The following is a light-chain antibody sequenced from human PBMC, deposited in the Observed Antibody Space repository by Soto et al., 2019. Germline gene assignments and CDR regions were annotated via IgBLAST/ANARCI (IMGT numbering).Light chain of an antibody. CDR1: QSVDRY. J-gene: IGKJ1*01. Sequence: FTQSPDTLSLNPGETATLSYRASQSVDRYVAWYQQKVGQAPRLLIYDAYTRATGVGARFTGSGSATDFTLTISSLQSEDFAVYYCQQRTNWPGTFGQRSKVDIK. CDR3: QQRTNWPGT. V-gene: IGKV3-11*01. CDR2: DAY.